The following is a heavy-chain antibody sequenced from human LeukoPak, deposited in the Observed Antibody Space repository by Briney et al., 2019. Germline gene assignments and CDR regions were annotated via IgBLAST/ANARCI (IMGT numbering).Heavy chain of an antibody. V-gene: IGHV4-39*01. J-gene: IGHJ5*02. CDR2: IYSSGST. CDR3: ARHGGYSSSVGSNWFGP. Sequence: SETLSLTCIVSGGSISSSSYYWGWIRQPPGKGLEWIGSIYSSGSTYYNPSLKSRLTISVDTSKNQFSLKLSSVTAADTAVYYCARHGGYSSSVGSNWFGPWGQGTLVTVSS. CDR1: GGSISSSSYY. D-gene: IGHD6-6*01.